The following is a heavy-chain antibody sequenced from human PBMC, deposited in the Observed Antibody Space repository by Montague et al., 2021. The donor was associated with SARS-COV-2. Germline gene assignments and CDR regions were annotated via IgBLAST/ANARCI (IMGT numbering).Heavy chain of an antibody. CDR3: AREGRGEQWLVRAFDI. J-gene: IGHJ3*02. D-gene: IGHD6-19*01. V-gene: IGHV3-48*03. CDR1: GFTFSSYE. CDR2: MSSSGSTI. Sequence: SLRLSCAASGFTFSSYEMNWVRQAPGKGLEWVSNMSSSGSTIYYXXSVKGRFTISRDNAKNSLYLQMNSLRAEDTAVYYCAREGRGEQWLVRAFDIWGQGTMVTVSS.